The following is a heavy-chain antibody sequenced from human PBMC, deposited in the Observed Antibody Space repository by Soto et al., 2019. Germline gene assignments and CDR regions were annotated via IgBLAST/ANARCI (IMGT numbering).Heavy chain of an antibody. CDR2: ISKSGDST. V-gene: IGHV3-23*01. J-gene: IGHJ4*02. CDR3: AKGSFGFDY. D-gene: IGHD3-10*01. CDR1: GVTFTSYA. Sequence: GGSLRLSCAASGVTFTSYAMTWVRRVPGEGLQWVSSISKSGDSTYYADSVKGRFTTSRDNSKNTLYLQMNSLRAEDTAIYYCAKGSFGFDYWGQGTLVTVSS.